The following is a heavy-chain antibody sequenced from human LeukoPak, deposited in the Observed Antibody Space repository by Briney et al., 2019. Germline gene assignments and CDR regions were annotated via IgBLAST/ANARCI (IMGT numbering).Heavy chain of an antibody. CDR3: ARDFRDVCYFDY. Sequence: GASVKVSCKASGYTFTSYYMHWVRQAPGQGLEWMGIINPSDGSTTYTEKFQGRVTMTRDTSTSTVYMELSSLRSEDTAVYYCARDFRDVCYFDYWGQGTLITVSS. CDR1: GYTFTSYY. D-gene: IGHD3-10*02. V-gene: IGHV1-46*01. J-gene: IGHJ4*02. CDR2: INPSDGST.